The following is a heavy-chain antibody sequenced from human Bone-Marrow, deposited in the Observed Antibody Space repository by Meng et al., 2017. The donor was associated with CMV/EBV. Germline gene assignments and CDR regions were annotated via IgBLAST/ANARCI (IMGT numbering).Heavy chain of an antibody. CDR3: ARAGFWSGYYRYYFDY. J-gene: IGHJ4*02. Sequence: GSLRLSCAVYGGSFSGYYWSWIRQPPGKGLEWIGEINHSGSINYNPSLKSRVTISVDTSKNQFSLKLSSVTAADTAVYYCARAGFWSGYYRYYFDYWGQGTLVTISS. CDR1: GGSFSGYY. D-gene: IGHD3-3*01. CDR2: INHSGSI. V-gene: IGHV4-34*01.